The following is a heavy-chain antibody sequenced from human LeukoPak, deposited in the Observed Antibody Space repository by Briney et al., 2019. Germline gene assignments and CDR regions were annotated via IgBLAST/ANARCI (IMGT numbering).Heavy chain of an antibody. J-gene: IGHJ6*03. CDR3: ARVGGLVTNYYYMDV. CDR2: IYYSGST. CDR1: GGSISSYY. V-gene: IGHV4-59*12. Sequence: RTSETLSLTCTVSGGSISSYYWSWIRQPPGKGLEWIGYIYYSGSTNYNPSLKSRVTISVDTSKNQFSLKLSSVTAADTAVYYCARVGGLVTNYYYMDVWGKGTTVTVSS. D-gene: IGHD3-16*02.